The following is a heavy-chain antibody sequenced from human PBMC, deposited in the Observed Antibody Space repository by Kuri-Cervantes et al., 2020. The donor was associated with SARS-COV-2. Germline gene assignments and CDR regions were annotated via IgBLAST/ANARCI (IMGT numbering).Heavy chain of an antibody. CDR2: ISSSGSTI. J-gene: IGHJ4*02. CDR1: GFTFSDYY. V-gene: IGHV3-11*01. D-gene: IGHD2/OR15-2a*01. Sequence: GESLKISCAASGFTFSDYYMSWIRQAPGKGLEWVSYISSSGSTIYYADSVKGRFTISRDNAKNSLYLQMNSLRAEDTAVYYCAAVDSNQFLIDYWGQGTLVTVSS. CDR3: AAVDSNQFLIDY.